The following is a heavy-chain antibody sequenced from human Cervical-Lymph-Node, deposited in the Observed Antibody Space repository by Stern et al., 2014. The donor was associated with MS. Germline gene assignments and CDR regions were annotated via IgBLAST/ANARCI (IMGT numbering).Heavy chain of an antibody. V-gene: IGHV1-69*01. J-gene: IGHJ6*02. CDR3: ARDGRHTNNFGLDV. D-gene: IGHD3-10*01. CDR1: GGTFNVYA. Sequence: QVQLVESGAEVKKPGSSVKVSCQASGGTFNVYAINWLRQSPGQGLEWMGGILTIMCIAQYAQKFQSSVTINADETPRTSSIQLSSLTSNDTAVYYCARDGRHTNNFGLDVWGQGTTVTVSS. CDR2: ILTIMCIA.